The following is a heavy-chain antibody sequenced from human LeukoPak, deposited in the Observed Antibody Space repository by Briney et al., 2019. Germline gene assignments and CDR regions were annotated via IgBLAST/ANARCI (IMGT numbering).Heavy chain of an antibody. V-gene: IGHV3-49*04. CDR2: IRSKAYGGTT. D-gene: IGHD4-17*01. CDR3: TRNDYGDFQFDYGMDV. Sequence: GGSLRLSCTASGFTFGDYAMSWVRQAPGKGLEWVGFIRSKAYGGTTEYAASVKGRFTISRDDSKSIAYLQMNSLKTEDTAVYYCTRNDYGDFQFDYGMDVWGQGTTVTVYS. CDR1: GFTFGDYA. J-gene: IGHJ6*02.